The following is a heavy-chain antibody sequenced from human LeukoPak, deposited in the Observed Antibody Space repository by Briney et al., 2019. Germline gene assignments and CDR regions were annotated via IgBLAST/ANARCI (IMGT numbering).Heavy chain of an antibody. CDR2: IYYSGTT. J-gene: IGHJ6*03. Sequence: SETLSLTCIVAGGSISNYYWSWIRQSPGTGLEWIGFIYYSGTTNYNPSLKSRVTISVDTSKNQFSLKLSSVTAADTAVYYCARADHYYYYYYMDVWGKGTTVTVSS. V-gene: IGHV4-59*12. CDR3: ARADHYYYYYYMDV. CDR1: GGSISNYY.